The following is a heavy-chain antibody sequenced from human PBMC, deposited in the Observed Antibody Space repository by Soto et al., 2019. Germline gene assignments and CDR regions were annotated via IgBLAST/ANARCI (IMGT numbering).Heavy chain of an antibody. Sequence: GGSLRLSCAASGFTFSSYSMNWVRQAPGKGLEWVSSISSSSSYIYYADSVKGRFTISRDNAKNSLYLQMNSLRAEDTAVYYCARGSGGVNYYYYYYMDVWGKGTTVTVSS. J-gene: IGHJ6*03. D-gene: IGHD3-3*01. CDR1: GFTFSSYS. CDR3: ARGSGGVNYYYYYYMDV. CDR2: ISSSSSYI. V-gene: IGHV3-21*01.